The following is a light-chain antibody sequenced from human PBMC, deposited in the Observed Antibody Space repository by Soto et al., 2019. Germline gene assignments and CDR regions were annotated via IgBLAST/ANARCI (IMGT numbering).Light chain of an antibody. J-gene: IGLJ3*02. CDR3: QSFDNSLRGSV. Sequence: QSALTQPPSVSGTPGQRVTISCSGTSSNIGAGYDVHWYHHLAGTPHKLLIFGNNHRPSGVPARFSASKSGTSASLAITGLQAEDEADYYCQSFDNSLRGSVFGGGTQLTVL. V-gene: IGLV1-40*01. CDR2: GNN. CDR1: SSNIGAGYD.